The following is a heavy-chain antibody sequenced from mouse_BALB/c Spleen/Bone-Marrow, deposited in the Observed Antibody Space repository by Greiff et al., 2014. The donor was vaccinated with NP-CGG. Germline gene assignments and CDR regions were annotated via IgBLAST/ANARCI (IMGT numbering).Heavy chain of an antibody. J-gene: IGHJ4*01. CDR2: IRNKANGYTT. Sequence: VQLKESGGGLVQPGGSLRLSCATSGFTFTDYYMSWVRQPPGKALEWLGFIRNKANGYTTEYSASVKGRFTISRDNSQSILYLQMNTLRAEDSATYYCARDDYYATDNWGQGTSVTVSS. CDR3: ARDDYYATDN. CDR1: GFTFTDYY. V-gene: IGHV7-3*02.